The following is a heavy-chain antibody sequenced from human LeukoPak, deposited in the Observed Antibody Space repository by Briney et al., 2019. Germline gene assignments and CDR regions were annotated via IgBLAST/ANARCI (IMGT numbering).Heavy chain of an antibody. CDR3: ARDSSGWYRGYDDNYYYYMDV. D-gene: IGHD6-19*01. CDR2: IKQDGSEK. Sequence: GGSLRLSCAASGFTFSSYWMSWVRQAPGKGLEWVANIKQDGSEKYYVDSVKGRFTISRDNAKNSLYLQMNSLRAEDTAVYYCARDSSGWYRGYDDNYYYYMDVWGKGTTVTVSS. V-gene: IGHV3-7*01. CDR1: GFTFSSYW. J-gene: IGHJ6*03.